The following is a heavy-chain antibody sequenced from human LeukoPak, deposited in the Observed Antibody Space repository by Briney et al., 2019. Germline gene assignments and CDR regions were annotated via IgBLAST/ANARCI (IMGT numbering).Heavy chain of an antibody. CDR3: ARVMWQQLAPSDY. CDR2: IIQDGSAK. CDR1: GFTFSTYW. J-gene: IGHJ4*02. V-gene: IGHV3-7*03. D-gene: IGHD6-13*01. Sequence: GGSLRLSCAASGFTFSTYWMTWVRQAPGMGLEWVAIIIQDGSAKHYVDSVKGRFTISRDNAKNSLYLQMNSLRADDTAIYYCARVMWQQLAPSDYWGQGTLVTVSS.